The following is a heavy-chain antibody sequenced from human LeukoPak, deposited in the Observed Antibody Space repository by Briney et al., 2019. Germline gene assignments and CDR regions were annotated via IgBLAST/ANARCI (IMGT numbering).Heavy chain of an antibody. CDR1: GGSISSHY. CDR2: IYYSGST. D-gene: IGHD3-22*01. V-gene: IGHV4-59*11. Sequence: PSETLSLTCTVSGGSISSHYWSWIRQTPGKGLEWIGYIYYSGSTNYNPSLKSRVTISVDTSKNQFSLKLSSVTAADTAVYYCAREGGPYYDSSGLDYWGQGTLVTVSS. J-gene: IGHJ4*02. CDR3: AREGGPYYDSSGLDY.